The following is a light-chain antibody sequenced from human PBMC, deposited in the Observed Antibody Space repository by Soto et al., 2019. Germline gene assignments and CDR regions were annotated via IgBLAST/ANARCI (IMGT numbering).Light chain of an antibody. Sequence: EIVMTQSPATLSVSPGERATLSCRANQRISSNLAWYQQKPGQAPRLLIYGASTRATGIPARFSGSGSGTDFTLTISRLEPEDFAVYYCQQYAFSPPTFGRGTKVDIK. CDR2: GAS. CDR1: QRISSN. CDR3: QQYAFSPPT. J-gene: IGKJ1*01. V-gene: IGKV3-15*01.